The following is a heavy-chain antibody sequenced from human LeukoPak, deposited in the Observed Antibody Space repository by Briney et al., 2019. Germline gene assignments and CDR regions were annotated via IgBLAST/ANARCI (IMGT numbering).Heavy chain of an antibody. CDR2: ISGSSWTI. J-gene: IGHJ6*02. CDR3: ARVVWPKGATNYYGMDV. Sequence: GGSLRLSCVGSGFTFSTFSMNWVRQAPGQGLEWLSYISGSSWTIKYADSLKGRFTISRDNAKNSLYLQMDVLRAEDTAVYYCARVVWPKGATNYYGMDVWGQGTTVTVSS. V-gene: IGHV3-48*04. D-gene: IGHD3-16*01. CDR1: GFTFSTFS.